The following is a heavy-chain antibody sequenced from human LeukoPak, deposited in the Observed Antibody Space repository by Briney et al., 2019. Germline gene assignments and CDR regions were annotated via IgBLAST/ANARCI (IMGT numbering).Heavy chain of an antibody. CDR3: ARDHCGGGSCYPNWFDP. D-gene: IGHD2-15*01. Sequence: PSQTLSLTCTVSGGSISSGGYYWSWIRQHPGKGLEWIGYIYYSGSTYYNPSLKSRVTTSVDTSKNQFSLKLSSVTAADTAVYYCARDHCGGGSCYPNWFDPWGQGTLVTVSS. V-gene: IGHV4-31*03. CDR2: IYYSGST. CDR1: GGSISSGGYY. J-gene: IGHJ5*02.